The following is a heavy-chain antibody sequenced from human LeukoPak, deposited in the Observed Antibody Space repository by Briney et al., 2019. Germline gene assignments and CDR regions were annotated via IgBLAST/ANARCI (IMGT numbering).Heavy chain of an antibody. CDR1: GDSISNYY. CDR2: IYYSGST. J-gene: IGHJ6*03. D-gene: IGHD3-10*01. V-gene: IGHV4-59*01. Sequence: PSETLSLTCTVSGDSISNYYWSWIRQPPGKGLEWIGSIYYSGSTNSKPSLKRRVTISIDTSKNQFSLKLRSVTAADTAVYYCARDMDYYGSGTYRGYYYYMDIWGKGTTVTVSS. CDR3: ARDMDYYGSGTYRGYYYYMDI.